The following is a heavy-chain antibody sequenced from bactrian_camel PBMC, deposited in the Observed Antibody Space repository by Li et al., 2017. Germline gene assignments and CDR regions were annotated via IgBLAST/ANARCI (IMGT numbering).Heavy chain of an antibody. J-gene: IGHJ4*01. D-gene: IGHD2*01. CDR3: AADLARHCGSFTGFFRRGY. V-gene: IGHV3S57*01. Sequence: SGGGGVQDGGSLRLSCAARTGTFRSACMGWIRQVSGKEREGDASIDSDGETTYADSVKGRFTISKDSGKNTLYLQMNNLRPEDTAMYYCAADLARHCGSFTGFFRRGYWGQGTQVTVS. CDR2: IDSDGET. CDR1: TGTFRSAC.